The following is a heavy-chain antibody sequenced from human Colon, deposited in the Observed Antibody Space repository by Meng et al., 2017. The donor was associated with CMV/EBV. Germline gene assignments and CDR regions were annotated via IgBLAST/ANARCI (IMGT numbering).Heavy chain of an antibody. Sequence: GESLQISCAASGFTFKEYYMSWIRQATGQGLEWVSYISTSGNTIYYADSVQGRFTISRDNAKDSLYLQMNSLRDEDTAVYYCARSFYDASGYYDYWGQGTLVTVSS. CDR1: GFTFKEYY. V-gene: IGHV3-11*01. CDR2: ISTSGNTI. J-gene: IGHJ4*02. D-gene: IGHD3-22*01. CDR3: ARSFYDASGYYDY.